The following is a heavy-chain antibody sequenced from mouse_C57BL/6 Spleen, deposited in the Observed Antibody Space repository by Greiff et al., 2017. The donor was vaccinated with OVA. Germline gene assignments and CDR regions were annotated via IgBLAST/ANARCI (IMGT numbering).Heavy chain of an antibody. V-gene: IGHV5-9*01. CDR1: GFTFSSYT. CDR2: ISGGGGNT. Sequence: DVHLVESGGGLVKPGGSLKLSCAASGFTFSSYTMSWVRQTPEKRLEWVATISGGGGNTYYPDSVKGRFTISRDNAKNTLYLQMSSLRSEDTALYYCARHRYYDYDGGTWFAYWGQGTLVTVSA. J-gene: IGHJ3*01. CDR3: ARHRYYDYDGGTWFAY. D-gene: IGHD2-4*01.